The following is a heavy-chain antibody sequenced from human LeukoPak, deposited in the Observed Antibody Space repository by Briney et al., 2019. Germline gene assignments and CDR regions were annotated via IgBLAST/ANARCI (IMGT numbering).Heavy chain of an antibody. CDR1: GFTFDDYA. Sequence: PGGSLRLSCAASGFTFDDYAMHWVRQVPGKGLEWVSSIDWNSYSIGYADSVKGRFTISRDNAKDSLYLQMNSLRAEDTALYYCAKDGALEMATINYFDYWGQGTLVTVSS. D-gene: IGHD5-24*01. J-gene: IGHJ4*02. V-gene: IGHV3-9*01. CDR2: IDWNSYSI. CDR3: AKDGALEMATINYFDY.